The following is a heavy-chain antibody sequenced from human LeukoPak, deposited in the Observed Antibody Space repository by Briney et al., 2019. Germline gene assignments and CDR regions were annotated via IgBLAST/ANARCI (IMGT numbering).Heavy chain of an antibody. D-gene: IGHD4-17*01. CDR2: INHSGST. J-gene: IGHJ4*02. CDR1: GGSFSGYY. V-gene: IGHV4-34*01. Sequence: SETLSLTCAVYGGSFSGYYWSWIRQPPGKGLEWIGEINHSGSTNYNPSLKSRVTISVDTSKNQFSLKLSSVTAADTAVYYCARGFTVTTLDYWGQGTLVTVSS. CDR3: ARGFTVTTLDY.